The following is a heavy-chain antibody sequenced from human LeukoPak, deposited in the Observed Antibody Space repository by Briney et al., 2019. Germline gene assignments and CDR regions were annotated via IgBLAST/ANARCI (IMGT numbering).Heavy chain of an antibody. D-gene: IGHD4-17*01. V-gene: IGHV4-59*01. CDR3: ARDPTTVTKGFDI. J-gene: IGHJ3*02. CDR2: ISYSGNT. CDR1: GGSISGFY. Sequence: SETLSLTCTVSGGSISGFYWSWIRQPPGKGLEWIGYISYSGNTNYNPSLRSRVTILVDTSKNQISLKLSSVTAADTAVYYCARDPTTVTKGFDIWGQGTTVTVSS.